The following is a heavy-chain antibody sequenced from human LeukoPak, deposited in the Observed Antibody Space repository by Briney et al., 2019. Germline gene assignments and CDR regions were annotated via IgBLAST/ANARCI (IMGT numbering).Heavy chain of an antibody. Sequence: GGSLRLSCVPSGFTFSSYAMSWVRQAPGKGLEWVSAISGSGGSTYYADSVKGRFTISRDNSKNTLYLQMNSLRAEDTAVYYCANLVVPAAPFDYWGQGTLVTVSS. CDR2: ISGSGGST. CDR1: GFTFSSYA. CDR3: ANLVVPAAPFDY. V-gene: IGHV3-23*01. D-gene: IGHD2-2*01. J-gene: IGHJ4*02.